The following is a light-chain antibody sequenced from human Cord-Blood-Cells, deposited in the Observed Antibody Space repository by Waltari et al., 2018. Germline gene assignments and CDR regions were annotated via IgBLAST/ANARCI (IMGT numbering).Light chain of an antibody. CDR2: WAS. CDR1: QSVLYSSNNKNY. CDR3: QQYYSTPHT. Sequence: DIVMTQSPDSLAVSLGERATINCKSSQSVLYSSNNKNYLAWYQQKPGQPPKLLIYWASTRESGVPDRFSGRGSGTDFTLTIGSLQAEDVAVYYCQQYYSTPHTFGQGTKLEIK. J-gene: IGKJ2*01. V-gene: IGKV4-1*01.